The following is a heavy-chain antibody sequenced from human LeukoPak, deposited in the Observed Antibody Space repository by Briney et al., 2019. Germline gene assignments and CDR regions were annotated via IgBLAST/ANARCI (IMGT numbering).Heavy chain of an antibody. V-gene: IGHV3-30-3*01. D-gene: IGHD1-26*01. CDR1: GFTFSSYA. Sequence: GGSLRLSCAASGFTFSSYAMHWVRQAPGKGLEWVAVISYDGSNKYYADSVKGRFTISRDNSKNTLYLQMNSLRAEDTAVYYCAKDMIHDPYSGSPVVGFDYWGQGTLVTVSS. CDR3: AKDMIHDPYSGSPVVGFDY. CDR2: ISYDGSNK. J-gene: IGHJ4*02.